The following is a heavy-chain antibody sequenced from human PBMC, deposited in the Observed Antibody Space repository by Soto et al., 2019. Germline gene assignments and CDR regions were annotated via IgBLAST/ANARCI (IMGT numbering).Heavy chain of an antibody. CDR1: GFTFSAYW. CDR3: TRGPRVSSTGTGAH. J-gene: IGHJ4*02. CDR2: ISDDGSTT. V-gene: IGHV3-74*01. Sequence: PGGSLRLSCEVSGFTFSAYWMHWVRRVPGKGLIWVSRISDDGSTTTHADSVKGRFTISRDNAKNTLYLQMNSLRADDTGLYYCTRGPRVSSTGTGAHWGQGTLVTVSS. D-gene: IGHD1-1*01.